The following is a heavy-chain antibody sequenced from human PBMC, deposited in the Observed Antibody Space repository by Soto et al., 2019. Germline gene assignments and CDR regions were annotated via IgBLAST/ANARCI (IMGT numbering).Heavy chain of an antibody. Sequence: QVQLVQSGAEVKKPGSSVRVSCKASGGTFGNHAISWVRQAPGQGLEWLGGIIPVLGVGDNAQNFQGRVTSTAAASTSTAYLELSSLRSEDTALYFCAREAGYTYGYVFDYWGQGTLVTVSS. CDR2: IIPVLGVG. J-gene: IGHJ4*02. CDR1: GGTFGNHA. CDR3: AREAGYTYGYVFDY. V-gene: IGHV1-69*01. D-gene: IGHD5-18*01.